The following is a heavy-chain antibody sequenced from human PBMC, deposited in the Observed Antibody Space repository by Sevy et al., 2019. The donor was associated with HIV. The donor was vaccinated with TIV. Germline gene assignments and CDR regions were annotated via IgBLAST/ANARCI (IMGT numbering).Heavy chain of an antibody. D-gene: IGHD1-26*01. CDR3: ARGSRGTFGY. J-gene: IGHJ4*02. V-gene: IGHV3-74*01. CDR2: INTDGKMT. CDR1: GLTLTNYW. Sequence: GGSLRLSCAASGLTLTNYWMHWVRQAPGKGLVWVSHINTDGKMTRYADFVKGRFTISRDNAKNTLYLQMNSLSDEDTAVYYCARGSRGTFGYWGQGTLITVSS.